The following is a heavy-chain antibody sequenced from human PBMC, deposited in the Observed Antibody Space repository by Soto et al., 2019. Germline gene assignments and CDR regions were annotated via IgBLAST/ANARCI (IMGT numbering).Heavy chain of an antibody. CDR1: GFTFRDHA. Sequence: GGSLRLSCAASGFTFRDHAMHWVRQAPGKGREWLAIIWNDGSNKFYAGSVQGRFTISRDNSKNTVYLQMNTLSAEDTAVYYCARALFPDVDIYAMDVWGQGTTVTV. J-gene: IGHJ6*02. CDR3: ARALFPDVDIYAMDV. CDR2: IWNDGSNK. V-gene: IGHV3-33*01. D-gene: IGHD5-12*01.